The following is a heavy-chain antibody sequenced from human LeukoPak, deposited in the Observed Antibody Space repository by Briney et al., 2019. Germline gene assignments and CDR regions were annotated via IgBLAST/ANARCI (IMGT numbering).Heavy chain of an antibody. J-gene: IGHJ4*02. D-gene: IGHD6-6*01. CDR2: INHSGST. Sequence: WETLSLTCAVCGGSFSGYYLSWIRQPPGKGLEWIGEINHSGSTSYNPSLKSRVTISVDTSKSQFSLKLSSVTTSDTGACYSARGFPYSISSVDYWGQGTLVTVSS. V-gene: IGHV4-34*01. CDR1: GGSFSGYY. CDR3: ARGFPYSISSVDY.